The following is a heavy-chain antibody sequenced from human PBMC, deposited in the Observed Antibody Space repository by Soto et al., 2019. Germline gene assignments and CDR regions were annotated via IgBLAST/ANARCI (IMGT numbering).Heavy chain of an antibody. CDR2: INHSGST. D-gene: IGHD5-12*01. Sequence: SETLSLTCAVYGGSFSGYYWSWIRQPPGKGLEWIGEINHSGSTNYNPSLKSRVTISVDTSKNQFSLKLSSVTAADTAVYYCARGYRDGYNWAFDYWGQGTLVTVSS. J-gene: IGHJ4*02. CDR3: ARGYRDGYNWAFDY. V-gene: IGHV4-34*01. CDR1: GGSFSGYY.